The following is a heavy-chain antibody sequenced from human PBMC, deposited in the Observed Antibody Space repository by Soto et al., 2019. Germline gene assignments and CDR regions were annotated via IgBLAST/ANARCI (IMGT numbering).Heavy chain of an antibody. J-gene: IGHJ3*01. D-gene: IGHD4-4*01. V-gene: IGHV3-30*18. Sequence: QVQLVESGGGVVQPGKSVRLSCAASGFIFSNYAMHWVRQAPGKGLEWVADISHDGRNKYHADSVGGRFTISRDNSKNTLYLQMDILTAEDTALYYCAKLPVTILGLSVAHDAFAFWGQGTTVTVSS. CDR2: ISHDGRNK. CDR1: GFIFSNYA. CDR3: AKLPVTILGLSVAHDAFAF.